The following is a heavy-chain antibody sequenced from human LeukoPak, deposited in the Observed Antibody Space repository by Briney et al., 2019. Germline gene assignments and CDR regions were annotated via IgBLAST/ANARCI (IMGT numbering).Heavy chain of an antibody. CDR2: ISSSSYL. Sequence: GGSLRLSCAASGFTFSSYSMNWVRQAPGKGLEWVSSISSSSYLYYADSVKGRFTISRDNAKYSLYLQMNSLRAEDTAVYYCARDLPRVVAASLDYWGQGTLVTVSS. CDR1: GFTFSSYS. V-gene: IGHV3-21*01. CDR3: ARDLPRVVAASLDY. D-gene: IGHD2-15*01. J-gene: IGHJ4*02.